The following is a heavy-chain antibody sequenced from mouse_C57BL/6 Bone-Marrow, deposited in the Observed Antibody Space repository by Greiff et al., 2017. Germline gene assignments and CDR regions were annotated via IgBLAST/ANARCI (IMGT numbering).Heavy chain of an antibody. CDR3: TRYNYYGSSYAWCAY. D-gene: IGHD1-1*01. J-gene: IGHJ3*01. CDR2: IYPGNSDT. CDR1: GYTFTSYW. V-gene: IGHV1-5*01. Sequence: EVQLQQSGTVLARPGASVKMSCKTSGYTFTSYWMHWVKQRPGQGLEWIGAIYPGNSDTSYNQKFKGKAKLTAVTSASTAYMELSSLTNEDSAVYYCTRYNYYGSSYAWCAYWGQGTLVTVSA.